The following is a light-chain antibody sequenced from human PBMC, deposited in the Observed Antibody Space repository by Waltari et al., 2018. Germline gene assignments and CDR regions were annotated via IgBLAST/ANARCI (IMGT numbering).Light chain of an antibody. V-gene: IGLV3-21*01. CDR1: NIESKS. Sequence: SYVLTQPPPVSVAPGETARITCGGNNIESKSEHWNRQRPGQPPAVLIAYDNDRAAGIPRGYAGSNAGNRATLPISRVEAGDEADYYCQGWDANTVPGVFGTGTEGTVL. J-gene: IGLJ1*01. CDR2: YDN. CDR3: QGWDANTVPGV.